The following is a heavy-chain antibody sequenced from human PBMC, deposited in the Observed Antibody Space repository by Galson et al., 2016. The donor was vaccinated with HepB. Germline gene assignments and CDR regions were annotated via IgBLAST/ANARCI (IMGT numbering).Heavy chain of an antibody. CDR2: ISRGSDSI. V-gene: IGHV3-48*01. CDR3: ARDIGNYDDWYFDI. CDR1: GFTFNTYT. J-gene: IGHJ2*01. D-gene: IGHD5-12*01. Sequence: SLRLSCAASGFTFNTYTMNWVRQAPGKGLEWVSSISRGSDSIHYADSVKGRFTISRDNAKNSLYLQMNSLRVEDTAVYYCARDIGNYDDWYFDIWGRGTLVTVSS.